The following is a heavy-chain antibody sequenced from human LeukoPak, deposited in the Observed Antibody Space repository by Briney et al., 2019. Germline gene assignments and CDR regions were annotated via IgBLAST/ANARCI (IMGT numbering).Heavy chain of an antibody. Sequence: ASVKVSCKASGYTFTSYYMHWVRQAPGQGLEWMGWISAYNGNTNYAQKLQGRVTMTTDTSTSTAYMELRSLRSDDTAVYYCARDLRLYYDSSGYYYFDYWGQGTLVTVSS. D-gene: IGHD3-22*01. V-gene: IGHV1-18*04. CDR2: ISAYNGNT. CDR1: GYTFTSYY. J-gene: IGHJ4*02. CDR3: ARDLRLYYDSSGYYYFDY.